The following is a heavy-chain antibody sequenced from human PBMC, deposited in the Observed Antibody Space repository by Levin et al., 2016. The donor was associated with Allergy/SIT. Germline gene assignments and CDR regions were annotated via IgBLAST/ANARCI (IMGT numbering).Heavy chain of an antibody. J-gene: IGHJ6*02. CDR3: ARDKIEARPGSFDYSYYGMDV. V-gene: IGHV4-59*01. D-gene: IGHD6-6*01. CDR1: GGSIKSYF. CDR2: IYDSGST. Sequence: SETLSLTCNVSGGSIKSYFWSWIRQPPGKGLEWIGYIYDSGSTNYNASLKSRVTISVDMSKNQFSLKLSSVTAADTAVYYCARDKIEARPGSFDYSYYGMDVWGQGTTVTVSS.